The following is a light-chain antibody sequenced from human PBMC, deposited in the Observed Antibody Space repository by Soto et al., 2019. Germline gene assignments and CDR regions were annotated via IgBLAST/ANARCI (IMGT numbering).Light chain of an antibody. V-gene: IGLV3-25*02. CDR3: QSADSSGTYV. CDR2: TDS. Sequence: SYELTQPPSVSVSPGQTARITCSGDALPKQYAYWYQQKPGQAPVMVIYTDSERPSGIPERFSGSSSGTTVTLTISGVQAEDEADYSCQSADSSGTYVCATGTK. CDR1: ALPKQY. J-gene: IGLJ1*01.